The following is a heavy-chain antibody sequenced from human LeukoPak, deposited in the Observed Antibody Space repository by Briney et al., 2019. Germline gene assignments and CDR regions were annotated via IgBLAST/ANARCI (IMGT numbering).Heavy chain of an antibody. V-gene: IGHV3-23*01. CDR1: GFTFSSYA. CDR3: AKEMSGSSGYSYYFDY. J-gene: IGHJ4*02. Sequence: GGSLRLSCAASGFTFSSYAMSWVRQAPGKGLEWVSAISGSGGSTYYADSVKGRFTISRDNSKNTLYLQMNSLRAEDTAVYYCAKEMSGSSGYSYYFDYWGQGTLVTVSS. D-gene: IGHD3-22*01. CDR2: ISGSGGST.